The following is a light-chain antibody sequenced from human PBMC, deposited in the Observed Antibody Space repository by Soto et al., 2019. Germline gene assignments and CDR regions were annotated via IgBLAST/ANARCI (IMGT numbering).Light chain of an antibody. CDR1: GGHSSYI. CDR2: LEGSGSY. CDR3: ETWDSNTRV. V-gene: IGLV4-60*03. J-gene: IGLJ3*02. Sequence: QLVLTQSSSASASLGSSVKLTCTLSGGHSSYIIAWHQQQPGRAPRYLMKLEGSGSYNKGSGVPDRFSGSSSGADRYLTISNLQSEDEADYYCETWDSNTRVFGGGTKLTVL.